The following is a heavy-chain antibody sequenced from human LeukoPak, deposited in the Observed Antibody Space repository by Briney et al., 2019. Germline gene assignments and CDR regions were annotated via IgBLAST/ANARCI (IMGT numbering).Heavy chain of an antibody. CDR2: IIPIFGTA. J-gene: IGHJ5*02. CDR1: GGTFSSYA. D-gene: IGHD3-3*01. V-gene: IGHV1-69*05. CDR3: ARESRIQRVWSGYPRGFDP. Sequence: SVKVSCKASGGTFSSYATSWVRQAPGQGLEWMGGIIPIFGTANYAQKFQGRVTITTDESTSTAYMELSSLRSEDTAVYYCARESRIQRVWSGYPRGFDPWGQGTLVTVSS.